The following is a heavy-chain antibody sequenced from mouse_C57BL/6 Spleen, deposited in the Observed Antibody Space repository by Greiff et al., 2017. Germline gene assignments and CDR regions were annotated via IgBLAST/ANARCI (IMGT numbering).Heavy chain of an antibody. Sequence: QVQLQQPGAELVKPGASVKLSCKASGYTFTSYWMHWVKQRPGQGLEWIGMIHPNSGSTNYNEKFKSKDTLTVDKSSSTAYMQLSSLTSEDSAVXYCASLYGSSDAYWGQGTLVTVSA. CDR1: GYTFTSYW. D-gene: IGHD1-1*01. CDR2: IHPNSGST. V-gene: IGHV1-64*01. J-gene: IGHJ3*01. CDR3: ASLYGSSDAY.